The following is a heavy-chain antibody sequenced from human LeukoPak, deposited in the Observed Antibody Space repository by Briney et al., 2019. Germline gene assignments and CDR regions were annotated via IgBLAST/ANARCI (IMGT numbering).Heavy chain of an antibody. V-gene: IGHV4-30-2*01. Sequence: SETLSLTCTVSGGSISSGGYYWSWIRQPPGKGLEWIGYIYHSGSTYYNPSLKSRVTISVDRSKNQFSLKLSSVTAADTAVYYCAGHDSSSWYYFDYWGQGTLVTVSS. J-gene: IGHJ4*02. CDR3: AGHDSSSWYYFDY. CDR2: IYHSGST. CDR1: GGSISSGGYY. D-gene: IGHD6-13*01.